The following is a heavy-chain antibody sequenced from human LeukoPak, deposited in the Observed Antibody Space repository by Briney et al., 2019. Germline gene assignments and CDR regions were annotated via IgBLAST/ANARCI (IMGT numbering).Heavy chain of an antibody. Sequence: ASVKVSCKASGYTFTSYGISWVRQAPGQGLEWMGWIGAYNGNTNYAQKLQGRVTMTTDTSTSTAYMELRSLRSDDTAVYYCARADEYCSSTSCYALDWFDPWGQGTLVTVSS. V-gene: IGHV1-18*04. CDR2: IGAYNGNT. CDR1: GYTFTSYG. CDR3: ARADEYCSSTSCYALDWFDP. J-gene: IGHJ5*02. D-gene: IGHD2-2*01.